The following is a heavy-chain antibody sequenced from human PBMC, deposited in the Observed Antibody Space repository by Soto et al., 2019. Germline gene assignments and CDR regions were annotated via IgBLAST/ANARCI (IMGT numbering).Heavy chain of an antibody. CDR1: GGSFSGYY. Sequence: LSLTCAVYGGSFSGYYWSWIRQPPGKGLEWIGEINHSGSTNYNPSLKSRVTISVDTSKNQFSLKLSSVTAADTAVCYCARAYITIFGVVIDAFDIWGQGTMVTVSS. CDR3: ARAYITIFGVVIDAFDI. CDR2: INHSGST. D-gene: IGHD3-3*01. J-gene: IGHJ3*02. V-gene: IGHV4-34*01.